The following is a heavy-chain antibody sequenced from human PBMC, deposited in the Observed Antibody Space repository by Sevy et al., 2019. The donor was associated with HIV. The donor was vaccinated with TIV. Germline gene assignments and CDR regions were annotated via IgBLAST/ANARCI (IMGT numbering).Heavy chain of an antibody. V-gene: IGHV3-72*01. D-gene: IGHD6-13*01. CDR1: GVTFSDHY. J-gene: IGHJ4*02. CDR3: ATHAGIAAAGRVFDY. Sequence: GGSLRLSCVASGVTFSDHYMEWVRQAPGKGLEWVGRTRNKADGYTTEYAASVKGRFTISRDESKNSLYVQMNSLKADDTAVYYCATHAGIAAAGRVFDYWGQGSLVTVSS. CDR2: TRNKADGYTT.